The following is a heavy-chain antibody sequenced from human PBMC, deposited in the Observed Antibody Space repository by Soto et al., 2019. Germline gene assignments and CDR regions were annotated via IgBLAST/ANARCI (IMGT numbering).Heavy chain of an antibody. J-gene: IGHJ4*02. CDR1: GGSVSSGGSY. D-gene: IGHD3-9*01. CDR2: TYGGGIT. V-gene: IGHV4-30-4*01. Sequence: SETLSLTCTVSGGSVSSGGSYWTWVRQSPGKGPEWIGYTYGGGITYYNPSLKSRVKISVDTSKNQFSLKLSSVTAADTAVYYCASARLSTGYVTFDFWGRGALVT. CDR3: ASARLSTGYVTFDF.